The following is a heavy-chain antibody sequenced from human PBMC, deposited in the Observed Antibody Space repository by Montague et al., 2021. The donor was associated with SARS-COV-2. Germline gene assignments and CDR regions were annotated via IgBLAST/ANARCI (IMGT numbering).Heavy chain of an antibody. D-gene: IGHD2-15*01. J-gene: IGHJ6*02. Sequence: SETLSLTCTVSGGSISSYYWSWIRQPPGKGLEWIGYIYYSGSTNYNPSLKSRVTISVDTSKNQFSLKLSSVTAADTAVYYWARDKVDAGMDVWGHGTTVTVSS. CDR2: IYYSGST. CDR3: ARDKVDAGMDV. V-gene: IGHV4-59*01. CDR1: GGSISSYY.